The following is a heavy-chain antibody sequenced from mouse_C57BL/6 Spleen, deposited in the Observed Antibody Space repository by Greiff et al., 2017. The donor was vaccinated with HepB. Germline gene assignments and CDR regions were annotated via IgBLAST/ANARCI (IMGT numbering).Heavy chain of an antibody. D-gene: IGHD1-1*01. J-gene: IGHJ2*01. CDR2: ISSGSSTI. CDR1: GFTFSDYG. CDR3: ASDYGDYFDY. V-gene: IGHV5-17*01. Sequence: EVKLMESGGGLVKPGGSLKLSCAASGFTFSDYGMHWVRQAPEKGLEWVAYISSGSSTIYYADTVKGRFTISRDNATNTLFLQMTSLRSEDTAMYYCASDYGDYFDYWGQGTTLTVSS.